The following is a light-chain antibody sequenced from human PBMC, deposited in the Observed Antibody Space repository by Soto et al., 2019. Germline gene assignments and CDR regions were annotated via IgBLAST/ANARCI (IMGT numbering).Light chain of an antibody. CDR3: QQLNSYLSLT. V-gene: IGKV1-9*01. Sequence: DIQMTQSPSTLSASVGDRVIITCRASQSISDWLAWYQQKPGKAPKLLIYAASTLQSGVPSRFSGSGSGTEFTLTISSLQPEDFATYYCQQLNSYLSLTFGGGTKVDIK. CDR1: QSISDW. J-gene: IGKJ4*01. CDR2: AAS.